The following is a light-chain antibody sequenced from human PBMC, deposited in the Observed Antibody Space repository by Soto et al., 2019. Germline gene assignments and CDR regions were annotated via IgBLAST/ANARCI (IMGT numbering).Light chain of an antibody. CDR1: QSVSNRY. J-gene: IGKJ3*01. CDR2: DAY. V-gene: IGKV3-11*01. CDR3: QQRSNWPPIT. Sequence: VLKQSRGTRSCTPDERSALSCLASQSVSNRYLSWYQQKPGQAPRLLIYDAYTRATGIPPRFSGSGSGTDFTLIISSLEAEEFLVYYCQQRSNWPPITSGRGTLVAIK.